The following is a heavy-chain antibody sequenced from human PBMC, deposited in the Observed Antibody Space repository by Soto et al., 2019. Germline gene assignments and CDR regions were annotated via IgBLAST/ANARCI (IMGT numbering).Heavy chain of an antibody. CDR1: GGSISSYY. CDR2: IYYSGST. CDR3: ARLGTDYSSGWYYYYYGMDV. J-gene: IGHJ6*02. D-gene: IGHD6-19*01. V-gene: IGHV4-59*08. Sequence: QVQLQESGPGLVKPSETLSLTCTVSGGSISSYYWSWIRQPPGKGLEWIGYIYYSGSTNYNPSLKSRVTISVDTSKNQFSLKLSSVTAADTAVYYCARLGTDYSSGWYYYYYGMDVWGQGTTVTVSS.